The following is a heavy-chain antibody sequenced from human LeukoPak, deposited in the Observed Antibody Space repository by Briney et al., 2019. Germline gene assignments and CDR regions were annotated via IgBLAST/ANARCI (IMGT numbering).Heavy chain of an antibody. V-gene: IGHV1-2*06. J-gene: IGHJ5*02. CDR2: INPNGGGT. CDR3: ARVVRVVVAAFDP. Sequence: ASVKVSCKASGYTFTGYYIHWVRQAPGQGLEWMGRINPNGGGTNYAQKFQGRVTMTRDTSISTAYMELSRLRSDDTAVYYCARVVRVVVAAFDPWGQGTLVTVSS. D-gene: IGHD2-15*01. CDR1: GYTFTGYY.